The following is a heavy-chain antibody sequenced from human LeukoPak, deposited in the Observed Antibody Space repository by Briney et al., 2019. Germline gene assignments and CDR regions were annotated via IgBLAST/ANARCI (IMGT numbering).Heavy chain of an antibody. Sequence: SETLSLTCTVSGVSINSSYSYWLWLRQPPEKRLEWFGYVSSIETTNYNPSLRSRVTISADTSKNPFSLRLKSVAAADTAVYSCVSPPQYYGTSGYSAWGQGILVTVSS. CDR2: VSSIETT. V-gene: IGHV4-61*01. CDR3: VSPPQYYGTSGYSA. J-gene: IGHJ5*02. D-gene: IGHD3-22*01. CDR1: GVSINSSYSY.